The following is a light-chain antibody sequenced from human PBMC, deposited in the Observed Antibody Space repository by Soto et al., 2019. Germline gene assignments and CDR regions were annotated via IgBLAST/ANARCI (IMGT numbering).Light chain of an antibody. V-gene: IGKV4-1*01. CDR1: QSVLYSSNNQNY. Sequence: DIVMTQSPDSLAVSLGERATINCKSSQSVLYSSNNQNYLAWYQQKPGQPPKLLIYWASTREFGVPDRFSASGSGTDFTLTISSLQAEDVAVYYCQQYNNWPHTFGQGTKLEIK. J-gene: IGKJ2*01. CDR2: WAS. CDR3: QQYNNWPHT.